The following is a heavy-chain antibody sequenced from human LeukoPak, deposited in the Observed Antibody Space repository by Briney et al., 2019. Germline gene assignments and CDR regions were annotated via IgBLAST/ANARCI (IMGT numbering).Heavy chain of an antibody. V-gene: IGHV3-23*01. J-gene: IGHJ6*02. Sequence: GGSLRLSCAASGFSFTSYAMSWVRQAQGKGLEWVSAVSRSGGATYYADSVKGRFTISRDNSKNTLYLQMNSLRAEDTAVYYCAKYNWNYRSYYYYGMDVWGQGTTVTVSS. CDR3: AKYNWNYRSYYYYGMDV. CDR1: GFSFTSYA. D-gene: IGHD1-7*01. CDR2: VSRSGGAT.